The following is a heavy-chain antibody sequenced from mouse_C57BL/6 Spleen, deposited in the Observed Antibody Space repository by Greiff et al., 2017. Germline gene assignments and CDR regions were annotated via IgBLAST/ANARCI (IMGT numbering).Heavy chain of an antibody. V-gene: IGHV14-2*01. D-gene: IGHD1-1*01. CDR3: ASSNYYGSGEFAY. Sequence: EVKLMESGAELVKPGASVKLSCTASGFNIKDYYMHWVKQRTEQGLEWSGRIDPEDGETKYAPKFQGKATITADTSSNTAYLQLSGLTSEDTAVYYGASSNYYGSGEFAYWGQGTLVTVSA. CDR1: GFNIKDYY. CDR2: IDPEDGET. J-gene: IGHJ3*01.